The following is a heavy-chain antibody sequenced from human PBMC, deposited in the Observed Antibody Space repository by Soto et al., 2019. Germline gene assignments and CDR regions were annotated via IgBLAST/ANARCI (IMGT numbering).Heavy chain of an antibody. V-gene: IGHV4-31*03. J-gene: IGHJ5*02. Sequence: PSETLSLTCTVSGGSISSGGYYWSWIRQHPGKGLEWIGYIYYSGSTYYNPSLKSRVTISVDTSKNQFSLKLSSVTAADTAVYYCASNPIGYCSGGSCPVSWGQGTLVTVSS. CDR3: ASNPIGYCSGGSCPVS. D-gene: IGHD2-15*01. CDR1: GGSISSGGYY. CDR2: IYYSGST.